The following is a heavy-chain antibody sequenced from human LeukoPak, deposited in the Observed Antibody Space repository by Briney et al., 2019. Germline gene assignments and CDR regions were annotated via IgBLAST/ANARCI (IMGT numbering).Heavy chain of an antibody. Sequence: GESLKISCKGSGYTFTGYYMHWVRQAPGQGLEWMGWINPNSGGTNYAQKFQGRVTMTRDTSISTAYMELSSLRSEDTAVYYCAREDRITMVRGVTADAFDIWGQGTMVTVSS. CDR1: GYTFTGYY. J-gene: IGHJ3*02. V-gene: IGHV1-2*02. CDR3: AREDRITMVRGVTADAFDI. CDR2: INPNSGGT. D-gene: IGHD3-10*01.